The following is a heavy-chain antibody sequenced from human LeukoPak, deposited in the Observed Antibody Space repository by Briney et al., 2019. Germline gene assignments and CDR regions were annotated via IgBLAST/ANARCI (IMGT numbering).Heavy chain of an antibody. CDR2: IDKDGSAK. V-gene: IGHV3-7*01. J-gene: IGHJ4*02. CDR1: GFNFSSYW. D-gene: IGHD1-26*01. Sequence: PGGSLRLSCGASGFNFSSYWMSWVRQAPGKGLEWVANIDKDGSAKYYVDSVKGRFTITRAKNSLYLQMDSLSPEDTAVYYCARSGSYFDFDSWGQGTLVTVSS. CDR3: ARSGSYFDFDS.